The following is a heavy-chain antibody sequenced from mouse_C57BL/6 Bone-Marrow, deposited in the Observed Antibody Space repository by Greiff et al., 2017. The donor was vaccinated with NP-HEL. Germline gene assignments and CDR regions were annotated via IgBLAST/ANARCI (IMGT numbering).Heavy chain of an antibody. CDR1: GFTFSSYA. CDR2: ISSGGDYI. V-gene: IGHV5-9-1*02. D-gene: IGHD2-3*01. CDR3: TRDGHGFDY. J-gene: IGHJ2*01. Sequence: VTLVESGEGLVKPGGSLKLSCAASGFTFSSYAMSWVRQTPEKRLEWVAYISSGGDYIYYADTVKGRFTISRDNARNTLYLQISSLKSEDTAMYYCTRDGHGFDYWGQGTTLTVSS.